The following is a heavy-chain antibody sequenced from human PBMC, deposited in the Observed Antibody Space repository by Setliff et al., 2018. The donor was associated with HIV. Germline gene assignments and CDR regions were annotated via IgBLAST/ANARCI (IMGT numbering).Heavy chain of an antibody. CDR1: GYTFTTYP. CDR3: ARSRLFFGVVTFDY. V-gene: IGHV7-4-1*02. D-gene: IGHD3-3*01. Sequence: PSVKVSCKASGYTFTTYPMNWVRQAPGQGLEWMGWINTNAGNSIYAQGFTGRFVFSWDTSVSTAYLQISSLQAEDTAVYYCARSRLFFGVVTFDYWGQGTLVTVSS. J-gene: IGHJ4*02. CDR2: INTNAGNS.